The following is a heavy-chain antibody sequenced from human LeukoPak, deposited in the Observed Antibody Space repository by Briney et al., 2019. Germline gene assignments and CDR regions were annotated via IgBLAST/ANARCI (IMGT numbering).Heavy chain of an antibody. CDR1: GGSISSYY. V-gene: IGHV4-59*08. CDR2: IYYSGST. CDR3: ARHSSNWGPYYFDY. J-gene: IGHJ4*02. D-gene: IGHD7-27*01. Sequence: SETLSLTCTVSGGSISSYYWSWIRQPPGKGLEWIGYIYYSGSTNYNPSLKSRVTISVDTSKNQFSLKLSSVTAADTAVYYCARHSSNWGPYYFDYWDQGTLVTVSS.